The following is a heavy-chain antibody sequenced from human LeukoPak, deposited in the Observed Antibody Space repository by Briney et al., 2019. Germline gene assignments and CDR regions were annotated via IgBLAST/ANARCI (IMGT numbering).Heavy chain of an antibody. CDR2: ISAYNGNT. V-gene: IGHV1-18*01. Sequence: ESSVKVSCKASGYTFTSYGISWVRQAPGQGLEWMGWISAYNGNTNYAQKLQGRVTMTTDTSTSTAYMELRSLRSDDTAVYYCARGYCTTGVCYPPLFDYWGQGTLVTVSS. CDR1: GYTFTSYG. CDR3: ARGYCTTGVCYPPLFDY. D-gene: IGHD2-8*01. J-gene: IGHJ4*02.